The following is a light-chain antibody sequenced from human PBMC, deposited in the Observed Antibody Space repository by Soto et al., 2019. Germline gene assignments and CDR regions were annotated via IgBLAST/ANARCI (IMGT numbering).Light chain of an antibody. CDR1: QSVSSN. V-gene: IGKV3-15*01. Sequence: EIVMTQSPATLSVSPGERATLSCRASQSVSSNLAWYQQKPGQAPRLLIYGASTRATGIPARFSGSRSGTEFTPTLNSLPSEDFAVYYFQQYNNWPPWTFGQGPNLEIK. CDR2: GAS. J-gene: IGKJ2*02. CDR3: QQYNNWPPWT.